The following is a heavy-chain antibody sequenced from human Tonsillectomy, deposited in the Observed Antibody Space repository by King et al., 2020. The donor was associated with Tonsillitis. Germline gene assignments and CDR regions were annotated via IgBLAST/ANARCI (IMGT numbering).Heavy chain of an antibody. D-gene: IGHD2-2*01. CDR3: VRGGMPLYYFEY. CDR1: GGTFSSFT. V-gene: IGHV1-69*04. CDR2: IIPILGIA. Sequence: GQLVQSGAEVKKPGSSVKVSCKASGGTFSSFTLSWVRQAPGQGLEWMGRIIPILGIANYAQKFQGRVTITADRSTRTAYMELDSLRSEDTALYYCVRGGMPLYYFEYWGQGTLVTVSS. J-gene: IGHJ4*02.